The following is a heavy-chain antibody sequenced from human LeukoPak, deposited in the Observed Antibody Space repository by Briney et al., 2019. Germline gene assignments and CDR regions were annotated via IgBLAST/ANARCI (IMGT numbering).Heavy chain of an antibody. CDR2: TNEDGSEK. J-gene: IGHJ3*01. V-gene: IGHV3-7*01. Sequence: PGGSLRLSCVASGFIFSNFWMAWVRQAPGKGLEWVANTNEDGSEKYYVDSVKGRFTISRDNAQNSVSLQMNSLRVEDTALYYCVGKIIDLWGQGTLVTVS. D-gene: IGHD3-16*01. CDR1: GFIFSNFW. CDR3: VGKIIDL.